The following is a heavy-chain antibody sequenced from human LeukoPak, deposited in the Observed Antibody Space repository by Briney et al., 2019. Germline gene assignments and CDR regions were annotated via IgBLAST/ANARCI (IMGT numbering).Heavy chain of an antibody. CDR2: ISGDGGST. J-gene: IGHJ3*01. V-gene: IGHV3-23*01. CDR3: AKDSYVSGRPLHTFDV. CDR1: GFTFTIHA. D-gene: IGHD3-10*01. Sequence: GGSLRLSCAASGFTFTIHAMTWVRQAPGKGLEWVSGISGDGGSTHYAESVKGQFTISIDNSQNTLLLQMHSLRVEDTAIYSCAKDSYVSGRPLHTFDVWGQGTMVTVSS.